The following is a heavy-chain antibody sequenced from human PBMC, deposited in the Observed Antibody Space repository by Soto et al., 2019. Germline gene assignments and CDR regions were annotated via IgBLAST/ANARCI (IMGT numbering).Heavy chain of an antibody. Sequence: QVQLVQSGAEVKKPGSSVKVSCKASGGTFSSYTISWVRQAPGQGLEWMGRIIPILGIANYAQKFQGRVTITADKSTSTAYMELSSLRSEDTAVYYCARRGYCGGDGYSDYWGQGTLVTVSS. CDR3: ARRGYCGGDGYSDY. D-gene: IGHD2-21*02. J-gene: IGHJ4*02. V-gene: IGHV1-69*02. CDR2: IIPILGIA. CDR1: GGTFSSYT.